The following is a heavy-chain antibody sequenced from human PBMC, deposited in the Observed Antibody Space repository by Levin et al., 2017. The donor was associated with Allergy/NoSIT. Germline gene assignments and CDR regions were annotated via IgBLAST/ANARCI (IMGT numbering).Heavy chain of an antibody. Sequence: SETLSLTCTVSNVSVSSGSFYWSWIRQPPGKGLEWIGYIYYTGNTNYNPSLKTRVTISLDKSKNQFSLNLNSVTAADTAVYYCVRGGGRGWLSYYYDYWGPGTLVTVSS. J-gene: IGHJ4*02. CDR2: IYYTGNT. V-gene: IGHV4-61*01. D-gene: IGHD6-19*01. CDR1: NVSVSSGSFY. CDR3: VRGGGRGWLSYYYDY.